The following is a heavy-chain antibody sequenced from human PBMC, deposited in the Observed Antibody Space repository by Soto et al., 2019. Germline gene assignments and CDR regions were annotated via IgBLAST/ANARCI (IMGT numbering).Heavy chain of an antibody. Sequence: QVQLVQSGAEVKKPGASVKVSCKASGYTFTSYGISWVRQAPGQGLEWMGWISAYKGNTNYAQKLQGRVTMTTDTSTSTDYMELRSLKSDDTAVYYCARSIAAAVDFDYWGQGTLGTVSS. V-gene: IGHV1-18*01. D-gene: IGHD6-13*01. CDR2: ISAYKGNT. J-gene: IGHJ4*02. CDR1: GYTFTSYG. CDR3: ARSIAAAVDFDY.